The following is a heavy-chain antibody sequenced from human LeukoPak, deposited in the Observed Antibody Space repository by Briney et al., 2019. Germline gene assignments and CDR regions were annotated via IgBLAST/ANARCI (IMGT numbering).Heavy chain of an antibody. J-gene: IGHJ6*03. D-gene: IGHD3-22*01. Sequence: SVKVSCKASSYTFTNYAFTWVRQAPGQGLEWMGGIIPIFGTANYAQKFQGRVTITADKSTSTAYMELSSLRSEDTAVYYCARGDYYDSSGRHYYYYYMDVWGKGTTVTVSS. CDR2: IIPIFGTA. V-gene: IGHV1-69*06. CDR1: SYTFTNYA. CDR3: ARGDYYDSSGRHYYYYYMDV.